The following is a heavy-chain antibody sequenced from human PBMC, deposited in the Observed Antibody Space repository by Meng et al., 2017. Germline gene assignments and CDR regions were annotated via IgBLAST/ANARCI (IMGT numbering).Heavy chain of an antibody. V-gene: IGHV3-21*01. CDR2: ISSSSSYI. CDR1: GFTFSSYA. Sequence: GESLKISCAASGFTFSSYAMNWVRQAPGKGLEWVSSISSSSSYIKYADSVKGRFTISRDNAKDSLYLQMNSLRAEDTAVYYCAKESLGYYFDYWGQGTLVTVSS. D-gene: IGHD7-27*01. CDR3: AKESLGYYFDY. J-gene: IGHJ4*02.